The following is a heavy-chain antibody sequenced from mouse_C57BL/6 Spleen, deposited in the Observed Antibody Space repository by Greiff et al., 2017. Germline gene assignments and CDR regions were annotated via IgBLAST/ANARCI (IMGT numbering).Heavy chain of an antibody. Sequence: VQLQQSGAELVRPGASVTLSCKASGYTFTDYEMHWVKQTPVHGLEWIGAIDPETGGTAYNQKFKGKAILTADKSSSTAYMELRSLTSEDSAVYYCTTGDYDEGDYWGQGTTLTVSS. CDR3: TTGDYDEGDY. CDR1: GYTFTDYE. V-gene: IGHV1-15*01. D-gene: IGHD2-4*01. J-gene: IGHJ2*01. CDR2: IDPETGGT.